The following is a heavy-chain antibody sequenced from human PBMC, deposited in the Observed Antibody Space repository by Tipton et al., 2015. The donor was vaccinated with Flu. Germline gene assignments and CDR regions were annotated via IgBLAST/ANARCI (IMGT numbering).Heavy chain of an antibody. CDR2: IYYSGNT. CDR1: GASVSSYY. J-gene: IGHJ3*02. D-gene: IGHD2-15*01. Sequence: TLSLTCTVSGASVSSYYWSWIRQPPGKGLEWIGYIYYSGNTYFNPSLKSRVTMSVDMSKNQFSLKLSSVTAADTAVYYCARQGGVVVVGGGPLSSFDIWGQGTMVTVSS. V-gene: IGHV4-59*02. CDR3: ARQGGVVVVGGGPLSSFDI.